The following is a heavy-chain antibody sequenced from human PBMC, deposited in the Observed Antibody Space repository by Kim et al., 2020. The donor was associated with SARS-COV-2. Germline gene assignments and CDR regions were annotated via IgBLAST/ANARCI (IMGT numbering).Heavy chain of an antibody. CDR2: ISWNSGSI. J-gene: IGHJ6*03. CDR1: GFTFDDYA. V-gene: IGHV3-9*01. Sequence: GGSLRLSCAASGFTFDDYAMHWVRQAPGKGLEWVSGISWNSGSIGYADSVKGRFTISRDNAKNSLYLQMNSRRAEDTALYYCAKGNLAGIPGDYYYYMDVWGKGAKVTVSS. D-gene: IGHD2-21*01. CDR3: AKGNLAGIPGDYYYYMDV.